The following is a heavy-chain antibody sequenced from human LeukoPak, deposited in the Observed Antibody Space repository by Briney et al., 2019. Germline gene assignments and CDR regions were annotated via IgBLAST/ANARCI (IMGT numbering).Heavy chain of an antibody. CDR1: GFTFSSYS. CDR2: ISSSSSYI. D-gene: IGHD3-3*01. Sequence: GGSLRLSCAASGFTFSSYSLNWVRQAPGKGLEWVSSISSSSSYIYYADSVEGRFTISRDNAKNSLFLQMNSLRVEDTAVYYCPRCHPDDFWGQGTLVTVSS. CDR3: PRCHPDDF. J-gene: IGHJ4*02. V-gene: IGHV3-21*01.